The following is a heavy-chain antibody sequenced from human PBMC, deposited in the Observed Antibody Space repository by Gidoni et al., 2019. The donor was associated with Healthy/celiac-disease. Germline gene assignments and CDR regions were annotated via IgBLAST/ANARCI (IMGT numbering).Heavy chain of an antibody. CDR2: IRSKAYGGTT. Sequence: EVQLVESGGGLVQPGRSLRLSCTASGFTFGDYAMSWFRQAPGKGLEWVGFIRSKAYGGTTEYAASVKGRFTISRDDSKSIAYLQMNSLKTEDTAVYYCTRDRSNLTTYYDILTGYYKPFDYYYGMDVWGQGTTVTVSS. V-gene: IGHV3-49*03. CDR1: GFTFGDYA. CDR3: TRDRSNLTTYYDILTGYYKPFDYYYGMDV. D-gene: IGHD3-9*01. J-gene: IGHJ6*02.